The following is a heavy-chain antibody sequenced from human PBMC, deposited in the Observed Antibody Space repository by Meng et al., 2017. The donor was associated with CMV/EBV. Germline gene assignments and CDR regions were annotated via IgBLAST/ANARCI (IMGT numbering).Heavy chain of an antibody. D-gene: IGHD6-13*01. CDR2: INHSGST. CDR1: GGSFSGYY. CDR3: ARGGIAAAGPFDY. Sequence: QVQLKQAGAGLLKPSETLSLTCAVYGGSFSGYYWSWIRQPPGKGLEWIGEINHSGSTNYNPSLKSRVTISVDTSKNQFSLKLSSVTAADTAVYCCARGGIAAAGPFDYWGQGTLVTVSS. J-gene: IGHJ4*02. V-gene: IGHV4-34*01.